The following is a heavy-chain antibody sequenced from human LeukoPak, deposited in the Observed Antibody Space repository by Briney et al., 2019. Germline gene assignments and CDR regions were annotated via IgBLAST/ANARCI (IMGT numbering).Heavy chain of an antibody. CDR1: GLTFSNYW. J-gene: IGHJ1*01. V-gene: IGHV3-7*01. CDR2: IKQDGSEK. CDR3: ARDSGPDSSPSISESSQH. D-gene: IGHD6-13*01. Sequence: GGSLRLSCAASGLTFSNYWMSWVHQAPGKGLEWVANIKQDGSEKYYVGSVKGRFTISRDNAKNSLYLQMNSLRAEDTAVYYCARDSGPDSSPSISESSQHWGQGTLVTVSS.